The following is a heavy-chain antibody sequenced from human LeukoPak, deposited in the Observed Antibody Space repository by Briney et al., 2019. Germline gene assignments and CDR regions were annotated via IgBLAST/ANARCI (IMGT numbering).Heavy chain of an antibody. Sequence: GGSLRLSCAASGFTFSSYAMHWVRQAPGKGLEWVAIISYDGSSESFADSVTGRFTISRDNSKNTLYLQMNSLRAEDTAVYYCAKDCSPPGASLCYFDYWGQGSLVTVSS. CDR3: AKDCSPPGASLCYFDY. CDR1: GFTFSSYA. CDR2: ISYDGSSE. D-gene: IGHD3-10*02. J-gene: IGHJ4*02. V-gene: IGHV3-30-3*01.